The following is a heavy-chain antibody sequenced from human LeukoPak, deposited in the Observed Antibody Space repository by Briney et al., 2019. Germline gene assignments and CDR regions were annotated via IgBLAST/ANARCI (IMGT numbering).Heavy chain of an antibody. CDR3: ASSPSLGATTSFDY. CDR1: GFTFSSYS. Sequence: GGPLRLSWAASGFTFSSYSMNWVRRAPGKGLEWVSSISSSSSYIYYADSVKGRFTISRDNAKNSLYLQMNSLRAEDTAVYYCASSPSLGATTSFDYWGQGTLVTVSS. J-gene: IGHJ4*02. D-gene: IGHD1-26*01. CDR2: ISSSSSYI. V-gene: IGHV3-21*01.